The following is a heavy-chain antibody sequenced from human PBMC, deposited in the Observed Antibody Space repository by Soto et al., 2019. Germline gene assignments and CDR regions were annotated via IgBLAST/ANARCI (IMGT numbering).Heavy chain of an antibody. CDR3: ARARGYYYYYMDV. Sequence: SETLSLTCAVSSGSISSSNLWSWVRQPPGKGLEWIGEIYHSGSTNYNPSLKSRVTISVDKSKNQFSLKLSSVTAADTAVYYCARARGYYYYYMDVWGKGTTVTVSS. CDR1: SGSISSSNL. D-gene: IGHD3-10*01. CDR2: IYHSGST. J-gene: IGHJ6*03. V-gene: IGHV4-4*02.